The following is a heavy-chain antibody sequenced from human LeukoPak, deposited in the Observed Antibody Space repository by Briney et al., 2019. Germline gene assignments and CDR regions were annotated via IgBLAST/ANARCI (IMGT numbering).Heavy chain of an antibody. CDR2: IKSKTDGGTT. CDR1: GFTFSNAW. D-gene: IGHD3-22*01. V-gene: IGHV3-15*01. J-gene: IGHJ4*02. Sequence: PGGSLRLSCAASGFTFSNAWMSWVRQAPGKGLEWVGRIKSKTDGGTTDYAAPVKGRFTISRDDSKNTLYLQMNSLKTEDTAVYYCTTSGGYYDSSGYYLPLDYWGQGTLVTVSS. CDR3: TTSGGYYDSSGYYLPLDY.